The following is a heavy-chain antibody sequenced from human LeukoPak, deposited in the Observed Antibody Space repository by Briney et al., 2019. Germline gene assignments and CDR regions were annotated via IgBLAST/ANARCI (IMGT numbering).Heavy chain of an antibody. V-gene: IGHV4-38-2*02. D-gene: IGHD2-21*02. Sequence: SETLSLNCSVTGFSISNGYYWGWIRQPPGKALEWIGSSYFSGSTLYNPSLKSRVSISVDTSKNQFSLRLNSVTTADTAVYYCARVVETDEIGYWGQGTLVTVSS. CDR3: ARVVETDEIGY. J-gene: IGHJ4*02. CDR2: SYFSGST. CDR1: GFSISNGYY.